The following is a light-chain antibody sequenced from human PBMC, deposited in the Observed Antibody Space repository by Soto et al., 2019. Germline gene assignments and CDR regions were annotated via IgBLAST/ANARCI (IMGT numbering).Light chain of an antibody. CDR1: QTISSW. J-gene: IGKJ1*01. Sequence: DIQVTQSPPTLSASVGDRVTITCLASQTISSWLAWYQQKPGKAPKLLIYKASTLKGGVPSRFSGSGSGTEFTLTISSLQPDDFATYYCQHYNSYSEAFGQGTKVDIK. V-gene: IGKV1-5*03. CDR2: KAS. CDR3: QHYNSYSEA.